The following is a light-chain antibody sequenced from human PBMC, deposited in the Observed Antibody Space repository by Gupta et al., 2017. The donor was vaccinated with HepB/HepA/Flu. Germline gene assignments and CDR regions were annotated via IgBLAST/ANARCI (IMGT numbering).Light chain of an antibody. J-gene: IGKJ2*01. CDR2: AAS. CDR1: RSISNH. V-gene: IGKV1-39*01. Sequence: DIQMTQSPSSLSASVGDRVTITCRASRSISNHLIWYPQKPGKAPKVLIYAASSLQSGVPSRFRGSGSGTDFTLTISSLQPADFATYYCQQSYSTPRYTFGQGTRLEI. CDR3: QQSYSTPRYT.